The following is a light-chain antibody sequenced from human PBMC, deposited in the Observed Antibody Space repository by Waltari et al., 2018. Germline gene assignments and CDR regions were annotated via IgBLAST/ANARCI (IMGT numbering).Light chain of an antibody. CDR1: VAYFTL. Sequence: QSALTQPASGSGSYGQSITISCGGVAYFTLVSLYQQQPGKAPKVIIYEGNKRPSGLSDRFSGSKSGNTASLTISGLQADDQADYYCCSYAGGTSWVFGGGTKLTVL. CDR3: CSYAGGTSWV. V-gene: IGLV2-23*01. CDR2: EGN. J-gene: IGLJ3*02.